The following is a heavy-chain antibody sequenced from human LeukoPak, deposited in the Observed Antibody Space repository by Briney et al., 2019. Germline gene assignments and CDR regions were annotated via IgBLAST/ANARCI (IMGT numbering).Heavy chain of an antibody. J-gene: IGHJ4*02. CDR3: AKDRGRVAAAGTGFDY. V-gene: IGHV3-9*03. D-gene: IGHD6-13*01. CDR1: GFTFDDYG. CDR2: ISWNSGSI. Sequence: GGSLRLSCAASGFTFDDYGMSWVRQAPGKGLEWVSGISWNSGSIGYADSVKGRFTISRDNAKNSLYLQMNSLRAEDMALYYCAKDRGRVAAAGTGFDYWGQGTLVTVSS.